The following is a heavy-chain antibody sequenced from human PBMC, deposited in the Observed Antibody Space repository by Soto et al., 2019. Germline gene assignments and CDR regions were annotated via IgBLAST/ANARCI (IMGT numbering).Heavy chain of an antibody. CDR1: GFTFSDYY. J-gene: IGHJ4*02. D-gene: IGHD2-2*01. V-gene: IGHV3-11*01. CDR2: ISSSGSTI. Sequence: PGGSLRLSCAASGFTFSDYYMSWIRQAPGKGLEWVSYISSSGSTIYYADSVKGRFTISRDNAKNSLYLQMNSLRAEDTAVYYCARLPPYCSSTSCYDWAFDYWGQGTLVTVSS. CDR3: ARLPPYCSSTSCYDWAFDY.